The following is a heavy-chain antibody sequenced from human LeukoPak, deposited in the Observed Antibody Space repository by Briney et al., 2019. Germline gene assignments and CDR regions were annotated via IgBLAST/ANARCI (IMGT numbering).Heavy chain of an antibody. Sequence: GGSLRLSCTASGFTFSDYGMHWVRQPPGKGLEWVAIIWYDGSNKTYEDSVKGRFTISRDNSKNTLYLQMNSLRAEDTAVYYCARGVDYYENSGTIDYWGQGALVTVSS. CDR2: IWYDGSNK. J-gene: IGHJ4*02. V-gene: IGHV3-33*01. CDR3: ARGVDYYENSGTIDY. CDR1: GFTFSDYG. D-gene: IGHD3-22*01.